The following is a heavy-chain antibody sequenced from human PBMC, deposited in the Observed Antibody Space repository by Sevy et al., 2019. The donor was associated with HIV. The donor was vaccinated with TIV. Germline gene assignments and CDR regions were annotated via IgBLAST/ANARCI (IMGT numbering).Heavy chain of an antibody. D-gene: IGHD5-18*01. CDR1: GFTFSSYS. CDR2: ISSSSSYI. Sequence: GGSLRLSCAASGFTFSSYSMNWVRQAPGKGLEWVSSISSSSSYIYYADSVKGRFTNSRDNAKNSLYLQMNSLRAEDTAVYYCARDPPTYSYGTFDYWGQGTLVTVSS. V-gene: IGHV3-21*01. J-gene: IGHJ4*02. CDR3: ARDPPTYSYGTFDY.